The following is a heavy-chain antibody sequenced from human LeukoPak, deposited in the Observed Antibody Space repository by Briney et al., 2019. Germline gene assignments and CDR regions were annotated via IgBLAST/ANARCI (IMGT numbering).Heavy chain of an antibody. V-gene: IGHV1-2*02. CDR2: INPNTGGT. CDR1: GYAFTGHY. J-gene: IGHJ4*02. D-gene: IGHD1-26*01. CDR3: ARDPGQSGTFIDY. Sequence: GASVKVSCKASGYAFTGHYIHWVRQAPGQGLEWMGWINPNTGGTNYAQKFQGRVTVSRDTSISTVYMEVISLRSDDTAVYYCARDPGQSGTFIDYWGQGTLVTLSS.